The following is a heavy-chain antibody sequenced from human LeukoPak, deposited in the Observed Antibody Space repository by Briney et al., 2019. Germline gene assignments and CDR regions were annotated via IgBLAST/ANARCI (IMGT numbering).Heavy chain of an antibody. Sequence: GSLRLSCAASGFTFSSYSMNWVRQPPGKGLEWIGEINHSGSTNYNPSLKSRVTISVDTSKNQFSLKLSSVTAADTAVYYCASRYYMDVWGKGTTVTVSS. CDR3: ASRYYMDV. CDR2: INHSGST. V-gene: IGHV4-34*01. J-gene: IGHJ6*03. CDR1: GFTFSSYS.